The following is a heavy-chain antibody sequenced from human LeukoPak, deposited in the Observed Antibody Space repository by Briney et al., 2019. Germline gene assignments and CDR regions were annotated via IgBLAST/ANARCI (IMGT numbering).Heavy chain of an antibody. J-gene: IGHJ5*02. CDR2: INHSGGT. V-gene: IGHV4-34*01. CDR3: ARVSRFSGRLGIEYSSASLRWWFAP. CDR1: GGSFRGSY. D-gene: IGHD6-6*01. Sequence: SETLSLTCAVHGGSFRGSYWSWIRHPPRKGLEWIGEINHSGGTNYNASRKSRVTISVDSSKNQFSLKLSSVTAADTAVYYCARVSRFSGRLGIEYSSASLRWWFAPWGQGTLVTVSS.